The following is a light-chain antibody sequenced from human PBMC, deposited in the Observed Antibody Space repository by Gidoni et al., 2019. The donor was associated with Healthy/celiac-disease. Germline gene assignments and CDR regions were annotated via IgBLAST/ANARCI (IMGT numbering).Light chain of an antibody. Sequence: DIVLTSSLDFQSVTPKEQVTITCRASQSIGSSLHWYQQKTDQSPKPLIKYASQSFSGVPSRLSGSRSGTDFTLTINSLEAEDAATYYCHQSSSLPPYTFGQGTKLEIK. CDR2: YAS. J-gene: IGKJ2*01. CDR3: HQSSSLPPYT. CDR1: QSIGSS. V-gene: IGKV6-21*01.